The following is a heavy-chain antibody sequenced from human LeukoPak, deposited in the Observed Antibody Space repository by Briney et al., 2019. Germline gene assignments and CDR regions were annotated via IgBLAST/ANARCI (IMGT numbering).Heavy chain of an antibody. V-gene: IGHV4-59*01. CDR1: GDSITNYF. D-gene: IGHD3-10*01. Sequence: TSETLSLTCTVSGDSITNYFWSWIRQPPGKGPEWIGYIYNSGSTNYDPSLNPSLKSRVTISVDTSKNQFFLRLSSVTAADTAAYYCARDRRYYGSGRENWFDPWGQGTLVTVSS. CDR3: ARDRRYYGSGRENWFDP. J-gene: IGHJ5*02. CDR2: IYNSGST.